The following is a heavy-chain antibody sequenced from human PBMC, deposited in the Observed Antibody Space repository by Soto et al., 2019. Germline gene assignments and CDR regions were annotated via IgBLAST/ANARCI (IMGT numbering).Heavy chain of an antibody. Sequence: VQLVESGGGLVQPGGSLRLSCAASGFTFSSYWMSWVRQAPGKGLEWVANIKQDGSEKYYVDSVKGRFTISRDNAKNSLYLQMNSLRAEDTAVYYCARAGFGEYYYGSGSYEADYWGQGTLVTVSS. CDR2: IKQDGSEK. D-gene: IGHD3-10*01. CDR1: GFTFSSYW. J-gene: IGHJ4*02. CDR3: ARAGFGEYYYGSGSYEADY. V-gene: IGHV3-7*01.